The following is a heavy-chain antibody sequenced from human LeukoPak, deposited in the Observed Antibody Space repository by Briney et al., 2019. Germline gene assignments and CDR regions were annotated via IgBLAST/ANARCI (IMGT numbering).Heavy chain of an antibody. D-gene: IGHD6-13*01. CDR1: GYTFTGYD. Sequence: ASVKVSCKASGYTFTGYDMHWVRQAPGQGLEWMGWINPNSGGTNYAQKFQGRVTMTRDTSISTAYMELSRLRSDDTAVYYCARDRGIAAAGDYWGQGTLVTVSS. CDR2: INPNSGGT. J-gene: IGHJ4*02. CDR3: ARDRGIAAAGDY. V-gene: IGHV1-2*02.